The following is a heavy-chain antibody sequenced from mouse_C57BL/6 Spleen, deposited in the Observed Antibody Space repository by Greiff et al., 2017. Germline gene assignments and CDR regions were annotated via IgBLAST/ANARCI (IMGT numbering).Heavy chain of an antibody. J-gene: IGHJ3*01. CDR2: IYPGDGDT. V-gene: IGHV1-80*01. Sequence: VKLVESGAELVKPGASVKISCKASGYAFSSYWMNWVKQRPGKGLEWIGQIYPGDGDTNYNGKFKGKATLTADKSSSTAYMQLSSLTSEDSAVYFCARGDSFAYWGQGTLVTVSA. CDR3: ARGDSFAY. CDR1: GYAFSSYW. D-gene: IGHD3-2*01.